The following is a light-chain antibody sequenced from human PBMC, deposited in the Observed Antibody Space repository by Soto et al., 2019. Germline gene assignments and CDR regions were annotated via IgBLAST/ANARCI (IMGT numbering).Light chain of an antibody. CDR1: QNINRW. CDR2: DAS. J-gene: IGKJ3*01. CDR3: QQYDGY. Sequence: DIQMTQSPSPLAASVGDRVTITCRASQNINRWLAWYQQKPGKAPKVLIYDASNLESGVPSRFSGSGSGTEFTLTITSLQPDDFATYYCQQYDGYFGPGTKVD. V-gene: IGKV1-5*01.